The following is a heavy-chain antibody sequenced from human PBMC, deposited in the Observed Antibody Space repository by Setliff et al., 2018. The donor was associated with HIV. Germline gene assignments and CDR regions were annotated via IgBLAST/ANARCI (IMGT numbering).Heavy chain of an antibody. D-gene: IGHD3-10*01. CDR3: AIRNTMVRGIIFDPYDAFDM. CDR1: GGSITSSNSY. CDR2: IYDTGST. Sequence: ASETLSLTSTVSGGSITSSNSYWGWIRQPRGKGMQWIGSIYDTGSTYYNPSLKSRVTISVDTSKTQFSLNLSSVTVTDTAVYYCAIRNTMVRGIIFDPYDAFDMWGQGTVVTVSS. V-gene: IGHV4-39*01. J-gene: IGHJ3*02.